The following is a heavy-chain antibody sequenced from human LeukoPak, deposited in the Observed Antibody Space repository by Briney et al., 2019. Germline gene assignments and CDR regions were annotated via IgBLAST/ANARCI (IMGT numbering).Heavy chain of an antibody. D-gene: IGHD2-15*01. CDR1: GFTFDDYA. J-gene: IGHJ6*03. CDR2: VSWNSGII. CDR3: AKGNGGPAHYNFYSMDF. V-gene: IGHV3-9*01. Sequence: AGGSLRLSCAASGFTFDDYAMHWVRQAPGKGLEWVSGVSWNSGIIGYADSVKGRFTISRDNAKNSLYLQMNSLRIEDTALYYCAKGNGGPAHYNFYSMDFWGKGTTVTVSS.